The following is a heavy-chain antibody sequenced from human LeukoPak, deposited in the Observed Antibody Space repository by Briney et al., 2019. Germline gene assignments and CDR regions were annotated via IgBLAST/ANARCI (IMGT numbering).Heavy chain of an antibody. CDR2: IYPGDSDT. CDR3: ARQGGLGFYGSGSYYFDY. J-gene: IGHJ4*02. V-gene: IGHV5-51*01. Sequence: GESLKISCKGSGYSFTSYWIGWVRQMPGKGLEWMGIIYPGDSDTRYSPSFQGQVTISADKSISTAYLQWSSLKASDTAMYYCARQGGLGFYGSGSYYFDYWGQGTLVTVSS. D-gene: IGHD3-10*01. CDR1: GYSFTSYW.